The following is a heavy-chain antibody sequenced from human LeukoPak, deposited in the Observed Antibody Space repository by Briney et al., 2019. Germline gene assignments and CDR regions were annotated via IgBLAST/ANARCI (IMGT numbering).Heavy chain of an antibody. CDR3: AKDTRAIVGGIHNSFDV. CDR2: ISYDGSNK. Sequence: PGGSLRLSCAASGFTFSSYAMHWVRQAPGKGLEWVAVISYDGSNKYYADSVKGRFTISRDNSKNTLYLQMNSLRAEDTALYYCAKDTRAIVGGIHNSFDVWGQGTMVTVSS. V-gene: IGHV3-30*04. CDR1: GFTFSSYA. D-gene: IGHD1-26*01. J-gene: IGHJ3*01.